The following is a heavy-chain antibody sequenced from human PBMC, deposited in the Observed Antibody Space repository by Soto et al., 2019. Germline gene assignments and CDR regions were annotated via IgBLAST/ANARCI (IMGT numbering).Heavy chain of an antibody. Sequence: QVQLVQSGAEVKKPGSSVKVSCKASGGTFSSYAISWVRQAPGQGLEWMGGIIPIFGTANYAQKFQGRVTITADECTGTAYMELSSLRSEDTAVYYCASPPGDCSGGSCPYYYYGMDVWGQGTTVTVSS. D-gene: IGHD2-15*01. CDR2: IIPIFGTA. CDR1: GGTFSSYA. CDR3: ASPPGDCSGGSCPYYYYGMDV. J-gene: IGHJ6*02. V-gene: IGHV1-69*12.